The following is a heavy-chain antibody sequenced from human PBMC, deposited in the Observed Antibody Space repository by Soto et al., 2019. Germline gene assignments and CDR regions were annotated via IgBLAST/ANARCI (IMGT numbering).Heavy chain of an antibody. CDR3: ARLPHHMARECYFDI. V-gene: IGHV4-39*01. J-gene: IGHJ4*02. Sequence: SETLSLTCTVSGDSIRSTNYYWGWIRQPPGKGLEWIGIVHYYGSTYYNPSLKSRLTISVDTSQVSLKLTSVTAADTALYYRARLPHHMARECYFDIWGPGTLVTVSS. CDR2: VHYYGST. D-gene: IGHD3-10*01. CDR1: GDSIRSTNYY.